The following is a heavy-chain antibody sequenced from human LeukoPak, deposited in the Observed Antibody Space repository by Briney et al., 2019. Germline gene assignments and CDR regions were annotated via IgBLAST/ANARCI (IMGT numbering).Heavy chain of an antibody. D-gene: IGHD3-22*01. CDR2: TRANAYEGTT. CDR1: GFTFSDYA. V-gene: IGHV3-49*04. CDR3: TRDYYYDSSGHKGDDAFEI. Sequence: PGRSLRLSCSASGFTFSDYAMTWVRQAPGKGLEWVGFTRANAYEGTTEYAASVKGRFTISRDDSRSVAYLQLNSLKSEDTAVYYCTRDYYYDSSGHKGDDAFEIWGQGTMVTVSS. J-gene: IGHJ3*02.